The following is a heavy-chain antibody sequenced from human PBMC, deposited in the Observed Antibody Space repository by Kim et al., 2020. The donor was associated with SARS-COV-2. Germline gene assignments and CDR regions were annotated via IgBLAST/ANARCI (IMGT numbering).Heavy chain of an antibody. CDR3: ARSKGGNYDFWSGLYYYYYGMDV. CDR2: IIPIFGTA. V-gene: IGHV1-69*13. Sequence: SVKVSCKASGGTFSSYAISWVRQAPGQGLEWMGGIIPIFGTANYAQKFQGRVTITADESTSTAYMELSSLRSEDTAVYYCARSKGGNYDFWSGLYYYYYGMDVWGQGNTGTVSS. CDR1: GGTFSSYA. J-gene: IGHJ6*01. D-gene: IGHD3-3*01.